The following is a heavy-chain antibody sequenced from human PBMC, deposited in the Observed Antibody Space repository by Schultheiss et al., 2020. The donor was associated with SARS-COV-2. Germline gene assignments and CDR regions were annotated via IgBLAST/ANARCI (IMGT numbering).Heavy chain of an antibody. CDR2: IIPIFGTA. D-gene: IGHD3-16*02. J-gene: IGHJ3*02. Sequence: SVKVSCKASGGTFSSYAISWVRQAPGQGLEWMGGIIPIFGTANYAQKFQGRVTITADKSTSTAYMELSSLRSEDTAVYYCAREGDYVWGSYRYGYDAFDIWGQGTMVTVSS. V-gene: IGHV1-69*06. CDR1: GGTFSSYA. CDR3: AREGDYVWGSYRYGYDAFDI.